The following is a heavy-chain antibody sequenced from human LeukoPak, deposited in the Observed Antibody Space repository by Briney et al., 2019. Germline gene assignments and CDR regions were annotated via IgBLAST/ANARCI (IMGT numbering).Heavy chain of an antibody. D-gene: IGHD6-6*01. CDR1: GFTFSSYA. V-gene: IGHV3-23*01. CDR3: AKRVPYSSSSVYFDF. J-gene: IGHJ4*02. CDR2: ITDSGSST. Sequence: PGGSLRLSCAASGFTFSSYAMSWVRQAPGMRLEWVSAITDSGSSTYYADSVKGRFTISRDNSKNTLYLEMNSLRAEDTALYYCAKRVPYSSSSVYFDFWGQGTLVTVSS.